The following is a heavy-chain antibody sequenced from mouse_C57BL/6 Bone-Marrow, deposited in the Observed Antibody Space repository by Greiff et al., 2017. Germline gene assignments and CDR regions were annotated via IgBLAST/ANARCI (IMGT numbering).Heavy chain of an antibody. D-gene: IGHD2-4*01. J-gene: IGHJ4*01. Sequence: QVQLQQPGAELVKPGASVKLSCKASGYTFTNYWMHWVKQRPGQGLEWIGMMHPNGGSPDYNEKFKSEATLSVDKSSRTAYMELCSLPSEDSAVYYCARSYDYDDYTMDYWGQGTSVTVSS. CDR2: MHPNGGSP. CDR1: GYTFTNYW. CDR3: ARSYDYDDYTMDY. V-gene: IGHV1-64*01.